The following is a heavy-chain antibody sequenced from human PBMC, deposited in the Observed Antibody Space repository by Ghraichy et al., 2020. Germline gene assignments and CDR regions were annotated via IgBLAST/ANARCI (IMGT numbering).Heavy chain of an antibody. CDR1: GYTFTGYY. V-gene: IGHV1-2*02. CDR3: ERGRYPVARAVRGVSPGLPSKKNWFDP. D-gene: IGHD3-10*01. J-gene: IGHJ5*02. CDR2: INPNSGGP. Sequence: ASVKVSCKASGYTFTGYYMHGVRQAPGKELEWMEWINPNSGGPHYAQKFQGRVTMIRDTSIRTAYMELSRLRSDDTAVYYCERGRYPVARAVRGVSPGLPSKKNWFDPWGQGTLVTVSS.